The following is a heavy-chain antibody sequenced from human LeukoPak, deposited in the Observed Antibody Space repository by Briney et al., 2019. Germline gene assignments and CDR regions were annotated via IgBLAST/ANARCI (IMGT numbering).Heavy chain of an antibody. V-gene: IGHV3-15*01. J-gene: IGHJ4*02. D-gene: IGHD5-18*01. CDR2: IKSKTDGGTT. CDR1: GFTFSNAW. CDR3: TLRYGYGDGDY. Sequence: GGSLRLSCAASGFTFSNAWMSWVRQAPGKGLEWVGRIKSKTDGGTTDYAAPVKGRFTSSRDDSKNTLYLQMNSLKTEDPAVYYRTLRYGYGDGDYWGQETQVSVSS.